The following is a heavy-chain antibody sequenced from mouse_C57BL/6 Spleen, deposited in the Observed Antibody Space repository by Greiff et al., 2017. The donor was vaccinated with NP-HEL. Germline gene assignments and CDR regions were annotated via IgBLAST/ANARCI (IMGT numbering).Heavy chain of an antibody. V-gene: IGHV5-9*01. CDR1: GFTFSSYT. J-gene: IGHJ3*01. CDR2: ISGGGGNT. CDR3: ARHDHDEFAY. D-gene: IGHD2-12*01. Sequence: EVNLVESGGGLVKPGGSLKLSCAASGFTFSSYTMSWVRQTPEKRLEWVATISGGGGNTYYPDSVKGRFTISRDNAKNTLYLQMSSQRSEDTALYYCARHDHDEFAYWGQWTLVTVSA.